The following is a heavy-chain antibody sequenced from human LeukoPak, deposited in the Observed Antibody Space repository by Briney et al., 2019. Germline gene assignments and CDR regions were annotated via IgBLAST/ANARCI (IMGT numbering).Heavy chain of an antibody. CDR3: ARIYSPGSFYNY. D-gene: IGHD3-10*01. J-gene: IGHJ4*02. V-gene: IGHV1-2*02. CDR1: GYTFSDYY. Sequence: GASVKVSCKASGYTFSDYYMHWVRQAPGQGLEWMGWINPNSGGTTYAPKFQGRVTMTRDTSISTAYMALSRLRYDDAAVYFCARIYSPGSFYNYWGQGTLVTVSS. CDR2: INPNSGGT.